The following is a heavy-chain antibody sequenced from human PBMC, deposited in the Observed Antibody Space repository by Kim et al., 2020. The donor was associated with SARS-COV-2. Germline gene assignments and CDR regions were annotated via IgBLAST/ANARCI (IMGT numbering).Heavy chain of an antibody. D-gene: IGHD6-25*01. CDR2: T. J-gene: IGHJ3*02. Sequence: TNDNPSLKSRVTISVDKSKNQFSLKLSSVTAADTAVYYCARSGGAYAFDIWGQGTMVTVSS. V-gene: IGHV4-4*02. CDR3: ARSGGAYAFDI.